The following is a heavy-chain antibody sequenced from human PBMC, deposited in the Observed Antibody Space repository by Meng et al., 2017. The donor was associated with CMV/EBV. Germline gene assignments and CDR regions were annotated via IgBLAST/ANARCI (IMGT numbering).Heavy chain of an antibody. V-gene: IGHV4-39*07. J-gene: IGHJ4*02. CDR3: ARAWSRAIFGVASASFDY. D-gene: IGHD3-3*01. CDR1: GGSISSSSYY. Sequence: SETLSLTCTVSGGSISSSSYYWGWIRQPPGKGLEWIGSTYYSGSTYYNPSLKSRVTISVDTSKNQFSLKLSSVTAADTAVYYCARAWSRAIFGVASASFDYWGQGTLVTVSS. CDR2: TYYSGST.